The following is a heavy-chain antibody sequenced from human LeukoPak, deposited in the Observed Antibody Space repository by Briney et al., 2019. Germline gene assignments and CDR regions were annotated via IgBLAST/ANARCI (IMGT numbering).Heavy chain of an antibody. CDR1: GFTFSDYY. Sequence: GSLRLSCAASGFTFSDYYMSWIRQAPGKGLEWGSYISSSGSTIYYADSVKGRFTISRDNAKNSLYLQMNSLRAEDTAVYYCARGLSHWLSNWFDPWGQGTLVTVSS. V-gene: IGHV3-11*01. CDR2: ISSSGSTI. CDR3: ARGLSHWLSNWFDP. J-gene: IGHJ5*02. D-gene: IGHD1-1*01.